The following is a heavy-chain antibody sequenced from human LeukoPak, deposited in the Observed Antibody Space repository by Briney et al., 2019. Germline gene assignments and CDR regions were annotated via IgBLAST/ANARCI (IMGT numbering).Heavy chain of an antibody. CDR3: ARDGALLWFGESPGYMDV. Sequence: ASVKVSCKASGYTFTNYGICWVRQAPGQGLEWMGWISAYNGNTNYAQKLQGRVTMTTDTSTSTAYMELRSLRSDDKAVYYCARDGALLWFGESPGYMDVWGKGTTVTVSS. J-gene: IGHJ6*03. V-gene: IGHV1-18*01. D-gene: IGHD3-10*01. CDR2: ISAYNGNT. CDR1: GYTFTNYG.